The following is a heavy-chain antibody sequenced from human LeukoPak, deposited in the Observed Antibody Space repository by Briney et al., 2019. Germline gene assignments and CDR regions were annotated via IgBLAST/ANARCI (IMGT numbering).Heavy chain of an antibody. D-gene: IGHD1-14*01. V-gene: IGHV1-46*01. CDR3: ARDLASWQFNLDY. Sequence: ASVKVSCKASGYTFTTYYMHWVRQAPGQGLEWMGIVNSSAGSTVYAQKFQGRVTMTRDTSTSTVYMELSSLRSEDTAMYYCARDLASWQFNLDYWGQGTLVTVSS. J-gene: IGHJ4*02. CDR1: GYTFTTYY. CDR2: VNSSAGST.